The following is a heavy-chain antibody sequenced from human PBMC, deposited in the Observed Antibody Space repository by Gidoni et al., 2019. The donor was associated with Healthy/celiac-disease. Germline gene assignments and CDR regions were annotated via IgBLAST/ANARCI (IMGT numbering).Heavy chain of an antibody. J-gene: IGHJ4*02. CDR3: ARHPILDYYDSRGGYYFDY. V-gene: IGHV4-39*01. D-gene: IGHD3-22*01. CDR1: GGSISSSSYD. Sequence: QLQLQESGPGLVPPSETLSLTCTVSGGSISSSSYDWGWIRQPPGKGLAWIGNIYYRGSTYYNPSLKGRVTISVYTSKNQFSLKLSSVTAADTAVYYCARHPILDYYDSRGGYYFDYWGQGTLVTVSS. CDR2: IYYRGST.